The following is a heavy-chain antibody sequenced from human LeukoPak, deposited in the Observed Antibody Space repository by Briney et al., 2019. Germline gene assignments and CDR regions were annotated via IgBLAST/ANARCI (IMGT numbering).Heavy chain of an antibody. Sequence: ASVKVSCKASGYTFTNYYMHWVRQAPGQGLEWMGMISPSGASTSYAQKFQGRVTMTRDVSTSTVYMELSSLRSEDTAVYYCARHTTGYNSPRDSFNIWGQGTMVTVSS. D-gene: IGHD1-1*01. V-gene: IGHV1-46*01. CDR2: ISPSGAST. J-gene: IGHJ3*02. CDR1: GYTFTNYY. CDR3: ARHTTGYNSPRDSFNI.